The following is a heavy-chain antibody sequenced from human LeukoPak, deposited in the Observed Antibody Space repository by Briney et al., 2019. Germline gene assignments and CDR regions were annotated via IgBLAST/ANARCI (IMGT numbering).Heavy chain of an antibody. CDR3: ARTDSLYCSGGSCYSRGFDY. J-gene: IGHJ4*02. CDR2: ISAYNGNT. CDR1: GYTFTSYG. D-gene: IGHD2-15*01. V-gene: IGHV1-18*01. Sequence: ASVKVSCKASGYTFTSYGISWVRQAPGQGLEWMGWISAYNGNTNYAQKLQGRVTITRDTSASTAYMELSSLRSEDTAVYYCARTDSLYCSGGSCYSRGFDYWGQGTLVTVSS.